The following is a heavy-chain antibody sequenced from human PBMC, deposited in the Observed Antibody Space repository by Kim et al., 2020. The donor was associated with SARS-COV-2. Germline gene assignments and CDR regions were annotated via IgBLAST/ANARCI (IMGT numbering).Heavy chain of an antibody. J-gene: IGHJ6*02. CDR3: ARAGMGGYSYGYYYYYGMDV. V-gene: IGHV3-64*01. CDR2: ISSNGGST. CDR1: GFTFSSYA. Sequence: GGSLRLSCAASGFTFSSYAMHWVRQAPGKGLEYVSAISSNGGSTYYANSVKGRFTISRDNSKNTLYLQMGSLRAEDMAVYYCARAGMGGYSYGYYYYYGMDVWGQGTTVTVSS. D-gene: IGHD5-18*01.